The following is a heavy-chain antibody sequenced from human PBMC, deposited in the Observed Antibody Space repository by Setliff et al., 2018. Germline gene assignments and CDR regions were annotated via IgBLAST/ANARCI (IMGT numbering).Heavy chain of an antibody. J-gene: IGHJ4*02. V-gene: IGHV3-23*01. Sequence: GGSLRLSCAASGFTFNRFAMSWVRQTPGKGLEWVSAINHSGGTIYYADSVKGRFTISRDNAKDTLYLQMNSLRAEDTAVYYCAKDISRTGYYYFDYWGRGTLVTVSS. D-gene: IGHD3-9*01. CDR3: AKDISRTGYYYFDY. CDR1: GFTFNRFA. CDR2: INHSGGTI.